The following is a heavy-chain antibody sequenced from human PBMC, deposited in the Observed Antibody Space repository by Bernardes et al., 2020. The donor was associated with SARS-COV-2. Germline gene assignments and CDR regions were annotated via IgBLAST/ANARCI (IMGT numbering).Heavy chain of an antibody. CDR1: GGSISSYY. J-gene: IGHJ6*02. D-gene: IGHD6-19*01. CDR2: IYTSGST. CDR3: ARAYSSGWDGYYYYYGMDV. Sequence: SETLSLTCTVSGGSISSYYWSWIRQPAGKGLEWIGRIYTSGSTNYNPSLKSRVTMSVDTSKNQFSLKLSSVTAADTAVYYCARAYSSGWDGYYYYYGMDVWGQGTTVTVAS. V-gene: IGHV4-4*07.